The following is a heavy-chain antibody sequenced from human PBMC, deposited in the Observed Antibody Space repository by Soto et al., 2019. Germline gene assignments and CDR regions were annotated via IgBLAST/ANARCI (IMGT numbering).Heavy chain of an antibody. Sequence: GGSLRLSCAASGFTFSSYAMHWVRQAPGKGLEWVAVISYDGSNKYYADSVKGRFTISRDNSKNTLYLQMNSLRAEDTAVYYCARDFWNYDDSAFDYWGQGTLVTVSS. V-gene: IGHV3-30-3*01. D-gene: IGHD1-7*01. CDR3: ARDFWNYDDSAFDY. J-gene: IGHJ4*02. CDR2: ISYDGSNK. CDR1: GFTFSSYA.